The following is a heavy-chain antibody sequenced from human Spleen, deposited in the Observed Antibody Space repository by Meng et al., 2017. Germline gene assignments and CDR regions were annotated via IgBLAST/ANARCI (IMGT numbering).Heavy chain of an antibody. D-gene: IGHD4-11*01. CDR1: GYTFISYD. V-gene: IGHV1-8*01. CDR2: MNPNSGNT. Sequence: QAQLVQSGAEVKKLGAAVQVSCKASGYTFISYDINWVRQATGQGLEWMGWMNPNSGNTGDAQKFHGRVTMTRNTSISTAYMELSSLGSEDTAVYYCARVISDSNYELDYWGQGTLVTVSS. CDR3: ARVISDSNYELDY. J-gene: IGHJ4*02.